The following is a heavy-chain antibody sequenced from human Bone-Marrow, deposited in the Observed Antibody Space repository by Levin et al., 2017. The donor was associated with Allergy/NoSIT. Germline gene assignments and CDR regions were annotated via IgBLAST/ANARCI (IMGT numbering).Heavy chain of an antibody. CDR2: TYSGGTT. Sequence: PGGSLRLSCAASGFVVTRNHMSWVRQAPGKGLEWLSVTYSGGTTYYRDSVKGRFTISRDNSKNTLYLQMNSLRAEDTAIYYCARDNYDTPGELDYWGQGTLVTVS. CDR1: GFVVTRNH. V-gene: IGHV3-53*01. D-gene: IGHD3-9*01. J-gene: IGHJ4*02. CDR3: ARDNYDTPGELDY.